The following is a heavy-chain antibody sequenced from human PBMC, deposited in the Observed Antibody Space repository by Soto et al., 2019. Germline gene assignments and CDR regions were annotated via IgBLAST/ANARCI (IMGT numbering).Heavy chain of an antibody. J-gene: IGHJ6*02. Sequence: SETLSLTCTVSDDFISSYYWNWIRQPAGKGLEWIGRVSTNGATNYNPSLESRVTMSVDTSKNQFSLKLTSVTAADTAVYSCARADYEILTGSYAMDVWGQGTTVTVSS. CDR1: DDFISSYY. CDR3: ARADYEILTGSYAMDV. V-gene: IGHV4-4*07. D-gene: IGHD3-9*01. CDR2: VSTNGAT.